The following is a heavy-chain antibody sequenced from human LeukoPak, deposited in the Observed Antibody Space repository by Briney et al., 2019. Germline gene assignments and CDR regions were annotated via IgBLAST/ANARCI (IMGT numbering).Heavy chain of an antibody. V-gene: IGHV4-39*01. D-gene: IGHD4-17*01. Sequence: SETLSLTCTVSGGPISSSSYYWGWIRQSPGKGLEWIGSIYYSGSIYYNPSLKSRVTISVDTSKNQFSLKLSSVTAADTAVYYCARPTTVTTSSGALDIWGQGTMVTVSS. CDR3: ARPTTVTTSSGALDI. CDR1: GGPISSSSYY. CDR2: IYYSGSI. J-gene: IGHJ3*02.